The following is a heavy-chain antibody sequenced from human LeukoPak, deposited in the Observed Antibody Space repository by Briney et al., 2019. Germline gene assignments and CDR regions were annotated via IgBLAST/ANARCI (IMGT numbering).Heavy chain of an antibody. V-gene: IGHV7-4-1*02. CDR2: INTNTGNP. Sequence: GASVKVSCKASGYTFTSYAMNWVRQAPGQGLEWMGWINTNTGNPTYAQGSTGRFVFSLDTSVSTAYLQISSLKAEDTAVYYCAREFSSLSVIGYVWGSPHAFDIWGQGTMVTVSS. CDR3: AREFSSLSVIGYVWGSPHAFDI. CDR1: GYTFTSYA. J-gene: IGHJ3*02. D-gene: IGHD3-16*01.